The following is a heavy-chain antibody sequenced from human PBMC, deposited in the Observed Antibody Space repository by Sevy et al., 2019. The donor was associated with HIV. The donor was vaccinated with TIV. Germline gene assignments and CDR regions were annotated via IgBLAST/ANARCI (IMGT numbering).Heavy chain of an antibody. Sequence: ASVKVSCKTTGYIFSDYNMHWVRQAPGQGLEWMALINPNSGVTIYAHNFRGRVSVTRDTSMSTAYMELSGPTSDDTAVYYCVREDINAPRTLSSFDIWGQGTMVTISS. J-gene: IGHJ3*02. CDR1: GYIFSDYN. V-gene: IGHV1-2*06. CDR3: VREDINAPRTLSSFDI. CDR2: INPNSGVT.